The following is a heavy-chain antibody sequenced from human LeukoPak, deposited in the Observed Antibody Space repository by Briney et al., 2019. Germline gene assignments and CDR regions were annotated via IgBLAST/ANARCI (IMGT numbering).Heavy chain of an antibody. CDR3: VRDYGHFVQGN. J-gene: IGHJ4*02. CDR2: IVSGGST. CDR1: GGSISSYY. V-gene: IGHV4-39*02. Sequence: SETLSLTCTVSGGSISSYYWGWVRQSPGQGLEWIGSIVSGGSTYHNPSLKSRITMSIDTSNNQFSLKLSFVTAADTAIYYCVRDYGHFVQGNWGQGTLVTVSS. D-gene: IGHD4-17*01.